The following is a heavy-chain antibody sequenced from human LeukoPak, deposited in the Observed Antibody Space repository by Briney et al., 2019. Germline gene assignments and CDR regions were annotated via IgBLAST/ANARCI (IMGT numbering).Heavy chain of an antibody. Sequence: PGGSLRLSCAASGFTFSDYWMSWVRQAPGKGLEWVANIKHDGSEQYYVDSVKGRFTISRDNAKNSLYLQMNSLRAEDTAVYYCARAYQHRYSSSWYYFDYWGQGTLVTVSS. J-gene: IGHJ4*02. CDR1: GFTFSDYW. D-gene: IGHD6-13*01. CDR2: IKHDGSEQ. CDR3: ARAYQHRYSSSWYYFDY. V-gene: IGHV3-7*02.